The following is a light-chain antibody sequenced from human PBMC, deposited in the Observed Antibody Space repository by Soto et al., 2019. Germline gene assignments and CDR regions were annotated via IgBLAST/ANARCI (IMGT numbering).Light chain of an antibody. V-gene: IGLV2-14*01. CDR1: RNDVGDYKY. J-gene: IGLJ1*01. CDR3: SSYTVPSPYV. Sequence: QSVLTQPASVSGSPGQSITISCTGTRNDVGDYKYVSWHQQHPGKAPKLILYEVSNRPSGVSSRFSGSKSGNTASLTISGLQPEDEADYYCSSYTVPSPYVFGTGTKVTVL. CDR2: EVS.